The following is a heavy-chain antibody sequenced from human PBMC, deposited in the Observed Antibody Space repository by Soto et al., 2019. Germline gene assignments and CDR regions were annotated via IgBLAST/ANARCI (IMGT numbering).Heavy chain of an antibody. D-gene: IGHD3-3*01. V-gene: IGHV3-33*01. CDR2: IWYDGSNK. J-gene: IGHJ4*02. Sequence: GSLRLSCAASGFTFSSYGMHWVRQAPGKGLEWVAVIWYDGSNKYYADSVKGRFTISRDNSKNTLYLQMNSLGAEDTAVYYCARDLSGPYDFWSGYFDYWGQGTLVTVSS. CDR3: ARDLSGPYDFWSGYFDY. CDR1: GFTFSSYG.